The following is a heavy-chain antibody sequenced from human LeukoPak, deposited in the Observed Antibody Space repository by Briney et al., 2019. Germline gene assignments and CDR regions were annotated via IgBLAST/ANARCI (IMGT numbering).Heavy chain of an antibody. CDR2: IYYSGST. CDR1: GGSISSGDYY. CDR3: ARDLITMVRGVITDIFDY. Sequence: PSETLSLTCTVSGGSISSGDYYWSWIRQPPGKGLEWIGYIYYSGSTYYNPSLKSRVTISVDTSKNQFSLKLSSVTAADTAVYYRARDLITMVRGVITDIFDYWGQGTLVTVSS. V-gene: IGHV4-30-4*01. D-gene: IGHD3-10*01. J-gene: IGHJ4*02.